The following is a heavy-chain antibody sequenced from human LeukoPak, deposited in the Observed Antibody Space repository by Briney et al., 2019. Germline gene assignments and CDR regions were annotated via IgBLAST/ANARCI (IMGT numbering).Heavy chain of an antibody. CDR3: ARQCYYDSSGYYSLCY. CDR1: GYSSTSFR. CDR2: IYPGDSDT. Sequence: GASLLISCKGSGYSSTSFRIGWVRQLPGKGLEWMGIIYPGDSDTRYSPSFQGQVTISADKSISTAYLQWSSLKASDTAMYYCARQCYYDSSGYYSLCYWGQGTRVTVSS. D-gene: IGHD3-22*01. J-gene: IGHJ4*02. V-gene: IGHV5-51*01.